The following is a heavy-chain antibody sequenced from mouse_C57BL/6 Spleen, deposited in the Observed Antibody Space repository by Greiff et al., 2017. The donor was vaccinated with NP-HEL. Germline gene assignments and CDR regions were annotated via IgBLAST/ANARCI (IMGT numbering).Heavy chain of an antibody. CDR1: GYTFTTYP. CDR3: ARRSDYDGLYYAMDY. Sequence: QVQLQQSGAELVKPGASVKMSCKASGYTFTTYPIEWMKQNHGKSLEWIGNFHPYNDDTKYNEKFKGKATLTVEKSSSTVHLELSRLTSDDSAVYYCARRSDYDGLYYAMDYWGQGTSVTVSS. D-gene: IGHD2-4*01. CDR2: FHPYNDDT. J-gene: IGHJ4*01. V-gene: IGHV1-47*01.